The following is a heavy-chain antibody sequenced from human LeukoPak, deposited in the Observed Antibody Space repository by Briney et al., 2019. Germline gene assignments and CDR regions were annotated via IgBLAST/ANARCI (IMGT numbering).Heavy chain of an antibody. D-gene: IGHD3-3*02. J-gene: IGHJ5*02. Sequence: ASVKVSCKASGYTFTSYGISWVRQAPGQGLEWMGWISAYNGNTNYAQKLQGRVTMTTDTSTSTAYMELRSLRSDDTAVYYCARVHSRSISSRNWFDPWGQGTLVTVSS. CDR3: ARVHSRSISSRNWFDP. V-gene: IGHV1-18*01. CDR1: GYTFTSYG. CDR2: ISAYNGNT.